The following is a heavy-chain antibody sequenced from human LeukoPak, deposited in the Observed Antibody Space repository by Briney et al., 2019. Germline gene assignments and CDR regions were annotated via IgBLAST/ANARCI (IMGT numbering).Heavy chain of an antibody. V-gene: IGHV1-69*05. CDR3: TREVGTGSLDD. CDR2: RIPLLAST. Sequence: ASVNVSCKASGGTFDTYTFTWVRQAPGQGLEWLGKRIPLLASTDYAPKFQGRVTITSDESSSTVYMELRSLTFDDTAVYYCTREVGTGSLDDWGQGTLVIVSS. J-gene: IGHJ4*02. D-gene: IGHD1-26*01. CDR1: GGTFDTYT.